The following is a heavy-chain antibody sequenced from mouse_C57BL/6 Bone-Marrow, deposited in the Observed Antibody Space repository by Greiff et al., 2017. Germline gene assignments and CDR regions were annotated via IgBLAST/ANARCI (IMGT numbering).Heavy chain of an antibody. Sequence: VQLQQPGAELVKPGASVTFSCKASGYTFTSYWLHWVKQRPGQGLEWIGMIHPNSGSTNYNEKFKSKATLTVDKSSSTAYMQHSSLTSEDSAVYYCARLYYYGSSLYYFDYWGKGTTLTVSS. CDR2: IHPNSGST. CDR3: ARLYYYGSSLYYFDY. D-gene: IGHD1-1*01. CDR1: GYTFTSYW. J-gene: IGHJ2*01. V-gene: IGHV1-64*01.